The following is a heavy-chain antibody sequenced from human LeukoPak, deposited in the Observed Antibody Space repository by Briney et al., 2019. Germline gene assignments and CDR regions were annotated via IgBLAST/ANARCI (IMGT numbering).Heavy chain of an antibody. D-gene: IGHD2-2*02. J-gene: IGHJ6*02. V-gene: IGHV3-21*01. CDR1: GFTFSSYS. Sequence: GGSLRLSCAASGFTFSSYSMNWVRQAPGKGLEWVSSISSSSSLIYDAAVVNGRFTISRDNAKNSLYLQMNSLRAEDTAVYYCASSGARYCSSTSCYTAKVRNYYYYYGMDVWGQGTTVTVSS. CDR3: ASSGARYCSSTSCYTAKVRNYYYYYGMDV. CDR2: ISSSSSLI.